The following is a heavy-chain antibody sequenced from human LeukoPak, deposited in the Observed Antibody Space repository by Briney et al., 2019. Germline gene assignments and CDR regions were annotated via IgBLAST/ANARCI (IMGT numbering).Heavy chain of an antibody. CDR3: ARDHYYGSGSYYTTGYYFDY. CDR1: GFTFSNYA. V-gene: IGHV3-33*08. J-gene: IGHJ4*02. CDR2: IWYDGSNK. Sequence: GRSLRLSCAATGFTFSNYAIHWGRQAPGKGLERVAVIWYDGSNKYYADSVKGRFTISRDNSKNTLYLQMNSLRAEDTAVYYCARDHYYGSGSYYTTGYYFDYWGQGTLVTVSS. D-gene: IGHD3-10*01.